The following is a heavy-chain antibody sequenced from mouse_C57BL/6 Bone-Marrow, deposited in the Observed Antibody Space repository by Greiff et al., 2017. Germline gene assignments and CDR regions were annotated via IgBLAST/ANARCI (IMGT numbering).Heavy chain of an antibody. CDR3: ARSYSNCDY. J-gene: IGHJ2*01. Sequence: VQLQQPGAELVKPGASVKLSCKASGYTFTSYWMQWVKQRPGQGLEWIGEIDPSDSYTNYNQKFKGKATLTVDTSSSTAYMQLSSLTSEDSAVYYCARSYSNCDYWGQGTTLTVSS. CDR2: IDPSDSYT. D-gene: IGHD2-5*01. CDR1: GYTFTSYW. V-gene: IGHV1-50*01.